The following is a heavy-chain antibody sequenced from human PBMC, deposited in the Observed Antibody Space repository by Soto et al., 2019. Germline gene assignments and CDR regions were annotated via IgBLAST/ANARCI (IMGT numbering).Heavy chain of an antibody. Sequence: GESLKISCKGSGYTFPIYWVGWVRQMPGKGLEWMGIIYPGDSDTRYSPSFQGQVTISADKSITTAYLQWNSLKASDTAMYYCARLRDCSNGICYRLDYWGRGTLVTVSS. J-gene: IGHJ4*02. CDR2: IYPGDSDT. D-gene: IGHD2-8*01. V-gene: IGHV5-51*01. CDR3: ARLRDCSNGICYRLDY. CDR1: GYTFPIYW.